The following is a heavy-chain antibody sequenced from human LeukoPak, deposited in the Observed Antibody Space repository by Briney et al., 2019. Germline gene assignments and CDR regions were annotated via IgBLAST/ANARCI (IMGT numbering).Heavy chain of an antibody. D-gene: IGHD4-17*01. CDR1: GYTFTGYY. V-gene: IGHV1-2*02. CDR3: ARAYTVTTTFDY. J-gene: IGHJ4*02. CDR2: INPNSGGT. Sequence: ASVKVSCKASGYTFTGYYMHWVRQAPGQGLEWMGWINPNSGGTNYAQKFQGRVTMTRDTSISTAYMELSRLRSDDTAVYYCARAYTVTTTFDYWGQGTLVTVSS.